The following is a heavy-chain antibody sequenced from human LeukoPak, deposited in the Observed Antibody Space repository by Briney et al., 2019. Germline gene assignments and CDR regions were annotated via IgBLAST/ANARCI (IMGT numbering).Heavy chain of an antibody. Sequence: SVKVSCKASGGTFSSYAISWVRQAPGQGLEWMGGIIPIFGTANYAQKFQGRVTITADESTSTAYMELSSLRSEDTAVYYCARAISGCSSTSCYAGIAVADSRYYYYGMDVWGQGTTVTVSS. CDR2: IIPIFGTA. J-gene: IGHJ6*02. CDR1: GGTFSSYA. CDR3: ARAISGCSSTSCYAGIAVADSRYYYYGMDV. V-gene: IGHV1-69*13. D-gene: IGHD2-2*01.